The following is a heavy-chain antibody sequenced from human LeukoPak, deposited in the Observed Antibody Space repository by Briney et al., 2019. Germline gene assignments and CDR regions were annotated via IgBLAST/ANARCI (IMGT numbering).Heavy chain of an antibody. CDR2: IYYSGST. D-gene: IGHD3-16*02. Sequence: SETLSLTCSVSGASIKSYYWSWIRQPPGKGLEWIGYIYYSGSTKYNPSLKSRVTISVDTSKKQFSLRLNSVTAADTAVYYCARHAPPYDYIWGSFRPDFDYWGQGTPVTVSS. J-gene: IGHJ4*02. CDR3: ARHAPPYDYIWGSFRPDFDY. CDR1: GASIKSYY. V-gene: IGHV4-59*08.